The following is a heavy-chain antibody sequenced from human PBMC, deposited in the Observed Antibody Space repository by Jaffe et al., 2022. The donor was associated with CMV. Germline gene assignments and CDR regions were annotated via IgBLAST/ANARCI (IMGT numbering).Heavy chain of an antibody. J-gene: IGHJ4*02. CDR1: GYTFTSYG. CDR3: ARVGPYYYDSSGYYPYEIDY. V-gene: IGHV1-18*04. D-gene: IGHD3-22*01. CDR2: ISAYNGNT. Sequence: QVQLVQSGAEVKKPGASVKVSCKASGYTFTSYGISWVRQAPGQGLEWMGWISAYNGNTNYAQKLQGRVTMTTDTSTSTAYMELRSLRSDDTAVYYCARVGPYYYDSSGYYPYEIDYWGQGTLVTVSS.